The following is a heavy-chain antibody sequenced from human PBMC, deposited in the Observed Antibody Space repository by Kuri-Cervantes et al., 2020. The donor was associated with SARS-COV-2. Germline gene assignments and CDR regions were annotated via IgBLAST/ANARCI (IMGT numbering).Heavy chain of an antibody. CDR2: IYYSGST. D-gene: IGHD3-3*01. J-gene: IGHJ4*02. Sequence: GSLRLSCTVSGGSISSYYWSWIRQPPGKGLEWIGYIYYSGSTYYNPSLKSRVTISVDTSKNQFSLKLSSATAADTAVYYCARLVPYYDFWSGSYYFDYWGQGTLVTVSS. CDR3: ARLVPYYDFWSGSYYFDY. V-gene: IGHV4-59*04. CDR1: GGSISSYY.